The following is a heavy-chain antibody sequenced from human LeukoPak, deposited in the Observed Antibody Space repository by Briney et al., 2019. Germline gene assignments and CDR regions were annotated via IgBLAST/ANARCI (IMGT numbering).Heavy chain of an antibody. Sequence: PGGSLRLSCAASGFIFSSYWMSWVRQAPGKGLEWVANIKQDGSEKYYVDSVKGRFTISRDNAKNSLYLQMNSLRAEDTAVYYCAKDPAAAGRGGFDYWGQGTLVTVSS. CDR2: IKQDGSEK. CDR3: AKDPAAAGRGGFDY. V-gene: IGHV3-7*03. J-gene: IGHJ4*02. D-gene: IGHD6-13*01. CDR1: GFIFSSYW.